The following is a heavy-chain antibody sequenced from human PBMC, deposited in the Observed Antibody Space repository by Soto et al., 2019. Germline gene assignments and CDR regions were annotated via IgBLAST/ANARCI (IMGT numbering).Heavy chain of an antibody. CDR1: GGSVSSGSYY. CDR2: IYYSGST. V-gene: IGHV4-61*01. D-gene: IGHD4-17*01. J-gene: IGHJ4*02. Sequence: PSETLSLTCTVSGGSVSSGSYYWSWIRQPPGKGLEWIGYIYYSGSTNYNPSLKSRVTISVDTSKNQFSLKLSSVTAADTAVYHCARLYGDYDGIDYWGQGTLVTVSS. CDR3: ARLYGDYDGIDY.